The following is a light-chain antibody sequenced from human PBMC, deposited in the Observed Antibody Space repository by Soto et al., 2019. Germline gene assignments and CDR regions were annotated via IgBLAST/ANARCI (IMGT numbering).Light chain of an antibody. CDR3: QQYNDWPPLT. Sequence: EKVLTQSPVTLSVSLGERATLSCRASQSITTNLAWYQQKPGQAPRLLIFGASNRATGIPPRFSGSGSGTEFALTISSLQSEDSAIYYCQQYNDWPPLTFGGWTKVEI. V-gene: IGKV3-15*01. CDR2: GAS. J-gene: IGKJ4*01. CDR1: QSITTN.